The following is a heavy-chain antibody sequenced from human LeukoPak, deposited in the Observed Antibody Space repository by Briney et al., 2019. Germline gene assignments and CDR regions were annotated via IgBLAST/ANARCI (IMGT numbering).Heavy chain of an antibody. J-gene: IGHJ4*02. CDR2: IYYSGST. CDR3: ARDQCAFHDSLGFDY. CDR1: GGSIRDSSYY. V-gene: IGHV4-61*01. D-gene: IGHD2-15*01. Sequence: SETLSLTCTVSGGSIRDSSYYWSWIRQPPGKGLEWIGYIYYSGSTNYNPSLKSRVTISVDTSKNQFSLKLSSVTAADTAVYYCARDQCAFHDSLGFDYWGQGTLVTVSS.